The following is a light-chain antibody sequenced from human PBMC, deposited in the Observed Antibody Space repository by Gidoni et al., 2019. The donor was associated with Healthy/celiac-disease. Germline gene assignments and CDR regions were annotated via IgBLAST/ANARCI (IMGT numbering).Light chain of an antibody. CDR2: CAS. V-gene: IGKV3-20*01. J-gene: IGKJ3*01. Sequence: EIVLTQSPGTLSLSPGARATLSCRASQSVSSSYLDWYQQKPGQAPRLLIYCASSRATGIPDRFSGSGSGTDFTLTIRRLEPEDFAVYYCQQYGSLLTFGPGTKVDIK. CDR3: QQYGSLLT. CDR1: QSVSSSY.